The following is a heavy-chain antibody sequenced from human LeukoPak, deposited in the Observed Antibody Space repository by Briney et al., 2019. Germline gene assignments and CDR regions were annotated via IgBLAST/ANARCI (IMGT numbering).Heavy chain of an antibody. D-gene: IGHD3-22*01. CDR1: GYTFTRHG. CDR3: ARDPSNTSGNYPYFDY. Sequence: GAPVKVSCKASGYTFTRHGISWVRQAPGQGLEWMGWVSAYNGDTKYAQNFQGRVTITTDTSTTTAYMELRSLRSDDTAVYYCARDPSNTSGNYPYFDYWGQGTLVTVSS. V-gene: IGHV1-18*01. CDR2: VSAYNGDT. J-gene: IGHJ4*02.